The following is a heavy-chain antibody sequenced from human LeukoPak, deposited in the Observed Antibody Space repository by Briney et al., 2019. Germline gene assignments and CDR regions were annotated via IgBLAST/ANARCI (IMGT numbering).Heavy chain of an antibody. CDR2: IEQDGSEK. D-gene: IGHD6-19*01. CDR3: TTSGWKGVFDY. V-gene: IGHV3-7*02. Sequence: GGSLRLSCAASGFTFSSYWMTWVRQAPGKGLEWVANIEQDGSEKNYVDSVKGRFTISRDNAKNSLYLQMNSLRAEDTAVYYCTTSGWKGVFDYWGQGTLVTVSS. J-gene: IGHJ4*02. CDR1: GFTFSSYW.